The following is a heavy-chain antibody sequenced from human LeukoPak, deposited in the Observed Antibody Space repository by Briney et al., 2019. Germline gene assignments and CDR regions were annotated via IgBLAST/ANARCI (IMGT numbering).Heavy chain of an antibody. CDR2: IYTSGST. Sequence: SETLSLTCTVSGGSISSYYWSWIRRPPGKGLEWIGYIYTSGSTNYNPSLKSRVTISVDTSKNQFSLKLSSVTAADTAVYYCARSFWSGYYRPFDYWGQGTLVTVSS. CDR3: ARSFWSGYYRPFDY. J-gene: IGHJ4*02. V-gene: IGHV4-4*09. CDR1: GGSISSYY. D-gene: IGHD3-3*01.